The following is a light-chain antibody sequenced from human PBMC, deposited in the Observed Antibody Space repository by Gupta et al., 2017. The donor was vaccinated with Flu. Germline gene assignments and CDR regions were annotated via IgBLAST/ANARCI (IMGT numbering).Light chain of an antibody. J-gene: IGKJ3*01. Sequence: PSSLSASVGDRVTITCRASQSISTKLNWYQQKPGKSPTLLIYSTSSLHSGVPSRFSGSGFETDFTLAISSLQPEDVATYYCQQSYSTPETFGPGTKVDIK. V-gene: IGKV1-39*01. CDR2: STS. CDR3: QQSYSTPET. CDR1: QSISTK.